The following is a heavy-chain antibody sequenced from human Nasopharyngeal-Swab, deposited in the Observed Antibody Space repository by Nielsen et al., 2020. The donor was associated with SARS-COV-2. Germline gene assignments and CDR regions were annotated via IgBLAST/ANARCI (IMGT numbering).Heavy chain of an antibody. Sequence: GESLKISCAASGFTFSAHAMIWVRQAAGQGLEWVSAVSGDVAHTTYYADSVKGRFTISRDNSKNTLYLQMNGLRAEDAAIYYCARDGRIGYGVYLDYWGQGTPVTVSS. J-gene: IGHJ4*02. CDR2: VSGDVAHTT. CDR3: ARDGRIGYGVYLDY. V-gene: IGHV3-23*01. D-gene: IGHD5-12*01. CDR1: GFTFSAHA.